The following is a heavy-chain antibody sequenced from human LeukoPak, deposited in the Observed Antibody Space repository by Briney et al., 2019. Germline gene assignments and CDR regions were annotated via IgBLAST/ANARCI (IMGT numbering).Heavy chain of an antibody. CDR1: GFTFSSYA. J-gene: IGHJ4*02. CDR2: IGTIISTT. V-gene: IGHV3-48*04. CDR3: ARNVYDLRGQWLVPGFDY. Sequence: GGSLRLSCAASGFTFSSYAMGWVRQAPGKGLEWVSYIGTIISTTYYADPVKGRFTVSRDDAKSSLYLQMSSLRAEDTAVYYCARNVYDLRGQWLVPGFDYWGQGTLVTVSS. D-gene: IGHD6-19*01.